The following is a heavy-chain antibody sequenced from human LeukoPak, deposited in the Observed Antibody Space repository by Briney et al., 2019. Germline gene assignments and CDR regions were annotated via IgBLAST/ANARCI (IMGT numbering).Heavy chain of an antibody. D-gene: IGHD4-17*01. V-gene: IGHV4-39*01. Sequence: PSETLCLTCTVSGGSISISSYYGGWIRQPPGKGLELIGSIYYSGSTYYNPSLKSRVTISVDTSKNQFSLKLTSVTAADTAVYYCASLSTVTTSSYFFHYWGQGTLVTVSS. CDR1: GGSISISSYY. CDR3: ASLSTVTTSSYFFHY. CDR2: IYYSGST. J-gene: IGHJ4*02.